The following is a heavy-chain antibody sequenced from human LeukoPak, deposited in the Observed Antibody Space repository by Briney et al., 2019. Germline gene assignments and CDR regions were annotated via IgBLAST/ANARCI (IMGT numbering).Heavy chain of an antibody. Sequence: ASVKVSCKASGYTFTSYYMHWVRQAPGQGLEWVGIINPSGGSTSYAQKFQGRVTMTRDMSTSTVYMELSSLRSEDTAVYYCARGGSDSSGWYNWFDPWGQGTLVTVSS. V-gene: IGHV1-46*01. D-gene: IGHD6-19*01. CDR2: INPSGGST. J-gene: IGHJ5*02. CDR3: ARGGSDSSGWYNWFDP. CDR1: GYTFTSYY.